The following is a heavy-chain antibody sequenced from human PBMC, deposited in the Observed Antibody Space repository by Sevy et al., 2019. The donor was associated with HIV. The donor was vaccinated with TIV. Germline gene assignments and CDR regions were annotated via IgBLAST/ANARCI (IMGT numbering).Heavy chain of an antibody. D-gene: IGHD2-8*01. CDR3: AREGCTRPHDY. CDR2: LSFGCGKI. CDR1: GFAFYDYS. Sequence: GGSLRLSCVASGFAFYDYSMSWIRQAPGKGLEWVATLSFGCGKINYADSVKGRFTISRDNSKNSFYLQMDNLRVEDTALYYCAREGCTRPHDYWGQGTRVIVSS. J-gene: IGHJ4*02. V-gene: IGHV3-23*01.